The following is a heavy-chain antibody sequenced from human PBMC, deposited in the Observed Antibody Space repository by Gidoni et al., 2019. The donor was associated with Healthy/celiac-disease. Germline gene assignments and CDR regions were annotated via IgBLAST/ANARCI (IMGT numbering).Heavy chain of an antibody. J-gene: IGHJ4*02. CDR2: ISYDGSNK. CDR3: AKERTDYGDSFYFDY. V-gene: IGHV3-30*18. D-gene: IGHD4-17*01. CDR1: GFPFSSYG. Sequence: QVQLVESGGGVVQPGRSLRPSCPPSGFPFSSYGMHWVRQAPGKGPEWVAVISYDGSNKYYADSVKGRFTISRDNSKNTLYLQMNSLRAEDTAVYYCAKERTDYGDSFYFDYWGQGTLVTVSS.